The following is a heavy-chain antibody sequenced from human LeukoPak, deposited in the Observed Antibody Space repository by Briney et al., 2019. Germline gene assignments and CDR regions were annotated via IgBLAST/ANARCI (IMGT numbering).Heavy chain of an antibody. Sequence: GTSLRLSCAASGFTLSTYGMHWVRQAPGKGLEWVAVMSSHGSNKYYADSVKGRFTISRDNSKNTLYLQMNSLRAEDTAVYYCAKDGNVRGYSGYEDYWGQGTLVTVSS. CDR3: AKDGNVRGYSGYEDY. CDR2: MSSHGSNK. CDR1: GFTLSTYG. J-gene: IGHJ4*02. V-gene: IGHV3-30*18. D-gene: IGHD5-12*01.